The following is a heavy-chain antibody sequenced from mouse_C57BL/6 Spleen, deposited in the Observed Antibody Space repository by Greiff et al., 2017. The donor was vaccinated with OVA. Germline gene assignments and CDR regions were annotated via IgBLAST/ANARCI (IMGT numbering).Heavy chain of an antibody. CDR2: ISYDGSN. CDR1: GYSITSGYY. D-gene: IGHD1-1*01. J-gene: IGHJ4*01. V-gene: IGHV3-6*01. Sequence: DVKLQESGPGLVKPSQSLSLTCSVTGYSITSGYYWNWIRQSPGNKLEWMGYISYDGSNNYNPSLKNRISITRDTSKNQFFLKLNSVTTEDTATYYCAREGDYGSDYYAMDYWGQGTSVTVSS. CDR3: AREGDYGSDYYAMDY.